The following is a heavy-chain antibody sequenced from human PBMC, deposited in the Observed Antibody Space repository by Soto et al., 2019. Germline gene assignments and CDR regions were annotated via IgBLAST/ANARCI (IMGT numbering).Heavy chain of an antibody. Sequence: QVQLVESGGGVVQPGRSLRLSCVASGFTFSSYGMHWVRQAPGKGLEWVAIISYDGSNTYYADSVKGRFTISRDNSKNTLYLQMNSLSAEDTSVYSCAKEGGLSGSYYISSSYYFDYWGQGTLVTVSS. CDR3: AKEGGLSGSYYISSSYYFDY. CDR1: GFTFSSYG. D-gene: IGHD1-26*01. J-gene: IGHJ4*02. V-gene: IGHV3-30*18. CDR2: ISYDGSNT.